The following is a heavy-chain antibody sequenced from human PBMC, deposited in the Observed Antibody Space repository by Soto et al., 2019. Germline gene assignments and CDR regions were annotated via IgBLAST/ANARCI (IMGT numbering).Heavy chain of an antibody. V-gene: IGHV1-8*01. CDR1: GYTFTSYD. D-gene: IGHD2-8*01. J-gene: IGHJ5*02. Sequence: ASVKVSCKASGYTFTSYDINWVRQATGQGHEWIGWMNPNSGNTGYAQKFQGRVTMTRNTSISTAYMELSSLRSEDTAVYYCARGPAVLMVYAERGRFDPWGQGTLVTVSS. CDR3: ARGPAVLMVYAERGRFDP. CDR2: MNPNSGNT.